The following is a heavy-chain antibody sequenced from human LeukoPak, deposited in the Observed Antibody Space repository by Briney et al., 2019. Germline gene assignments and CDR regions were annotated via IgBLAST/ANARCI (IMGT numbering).Heavy chain of an antibody. CDR3: ARGVWAFDI. D-gene: IGHD1-14*01. J-gene: IGHJ3*02. Sequence: SETLSLTCAVYGGSFSGYYWSWIRQPPGKGLEWIGEINHSGSTDYNPSLKSRVTISVDTSKNQFSLKLSSVTAADTAVYYCARGVWAFDIWGQGTMVTVSS. V-gene: IGHV4-34*01. CDR1: GGSFSGYY. CDR2: INHSGST.